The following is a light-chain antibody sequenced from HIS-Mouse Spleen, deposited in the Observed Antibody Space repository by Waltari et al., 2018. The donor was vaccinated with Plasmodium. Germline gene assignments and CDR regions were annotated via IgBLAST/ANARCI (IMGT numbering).Light chain of an antibody. Sequence: QSALTQPRSVSGSPGQSVPISCPDTSSDVGGYTYVSWYQQHPGKAPKLMIYDASKRPSGVPDRFSGSKSGNTASLTISGLQAEDEADYYCCSYAGSYTYVFGTGTKVTVL. CDR1: SSDVGGYTY. J-gene: IGLJ1*01. CDR3: CSYAGSYTYV. V-gene: IGLV2-11*01. CDR2: DAS.